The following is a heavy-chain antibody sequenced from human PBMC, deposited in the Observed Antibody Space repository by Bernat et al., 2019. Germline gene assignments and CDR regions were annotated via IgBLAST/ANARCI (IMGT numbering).Heavy chain of an antibody. CDR1: GFTFDDYA. V-gene: IGHV3-9*01. CDR2: ISWNSGSI. J-gene: IGHJ4*02. D-gene: IGHD6-13*01. Sequence: EVQLVESGGGLVQPGRSLRLSCAASGFTFDDYAMHWVRQAPGKGLEWVSGISWNSGSIGYADSVKGRFTISRDNAKNSLYLQMNSLRAEDTALYYCEKDSSSSWYLGSDYWGQGTLVTVSS. CDR3: EKDSSSSWYLGSDY.